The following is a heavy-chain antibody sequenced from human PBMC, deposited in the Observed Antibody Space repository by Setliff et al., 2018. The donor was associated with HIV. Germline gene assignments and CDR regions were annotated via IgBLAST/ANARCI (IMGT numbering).Heavy chain of an antibody. J-gene: IGHJ4*02. Sequence: PGGSLRLSCAASGFTFTSYSMNWVRQAPGKGLEWVSSISSSSSYIYYADSVTGRFSISRDNAKNSLYLQMNSLRAEDTAVYYCAREGAAAGIDYWGQGTLVTVPQ. D-gene: IGHD6-13*01. CDR3: AREGAAAGIDY. CDR2: ISSSSSYI. CDR1: GFTFTSYS. V-gene: IGHV3-21*01.